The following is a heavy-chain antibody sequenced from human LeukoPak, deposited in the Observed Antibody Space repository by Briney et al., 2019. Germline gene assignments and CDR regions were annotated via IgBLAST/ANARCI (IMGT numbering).Heavy chain of an antibody. V-gene: IGHV1-69*13. CDR1: GGTFSSYA. Sequence: ASVKVSCKASGGTFSSYAISWVRQAPGQWLEWMGGIIPIFGTANYAQKFQGRVTITADESTSTAYMELSSLRSEDTAVYYCASPSAGVYSGYDPYDYWGQGTLVTVSS. J-gene: IGHJ4*02. D-gene: IGHD5-12*01. CDR3: ASPSAGVYSGYDPYDY. CDR2: IIPIFGTA.